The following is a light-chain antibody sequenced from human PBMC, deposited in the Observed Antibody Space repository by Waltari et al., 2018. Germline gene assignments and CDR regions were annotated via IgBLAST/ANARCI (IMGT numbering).Light chain of an antibody. Sequence: VMTQSPATLFVSPGEGATLSCRASQSISSHVAWYHQKSGQAPRLLIFDASARATGIPARFSGSGSGTEFTLTISSLQSEDVEVYYCQQYNNWPPLTFGGGTKVEIK. CDR2: DAS. V-gene: IGKV3D-15*01. CDR3: QQYNNWPPLT. J-gene: IGKJ4*01. CDR1: QSISSH.